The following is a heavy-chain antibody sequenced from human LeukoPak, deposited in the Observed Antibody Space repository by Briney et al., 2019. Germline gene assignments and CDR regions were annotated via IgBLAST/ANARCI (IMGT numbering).Heavy chain of an antibody. V-gene: IGHV3-23*01. CDR3: ARNYYDSSGYSDY. Sequence: GGFLRLSCAASGFTFSNYAMSWVRQAPEKGLEWVSSISSSGSSTYYADSVKGRFTIPRDNSKNTLFLQMNSLRAEDTAVYYCARNYYDSSGYSDYWGQGTLVTVSS. CDR2: ISSSGSST. J-gene: IGHJ4*02. CDR1: GFTFSNYA. D-gene: IGHD3-22*01.